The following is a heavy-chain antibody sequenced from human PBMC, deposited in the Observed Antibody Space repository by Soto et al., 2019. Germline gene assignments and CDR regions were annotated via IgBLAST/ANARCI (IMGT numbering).Heavy chain of an antibody. CDR2: IYYSGST. CDR1: GGSISSSSYY. Sequence: QLQLQESGPGLVKPSETLSLTCTVSGGSISSSSYYWGWIRQPPGKGLEWIGSIYYSGSTYYNPSLKSRVTISVDTSKNQFSLKLSSVTAADTAVYYCARHMIRITIFGVPFDPWGQGTLVTVSS. CDR3: ARHMIRITIFGVPFDP. J-gene: IGHJ5*02. V-gene: IGHV4-39*01. D-gene: IGHD3-3*01.